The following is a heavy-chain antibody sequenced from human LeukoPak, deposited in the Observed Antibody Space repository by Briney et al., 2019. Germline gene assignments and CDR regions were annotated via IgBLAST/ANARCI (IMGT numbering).Heavy chain of an antibody. J-gene: IGHJ6*03. CDR2: INHSGST. V-gene: IGHV4-34*01. CDR1: GGSFSGYY. CDR3: ARIQEGTTIFGVVTTYYYYYYMDV. Sequence: SETLSLTCAVYGGSFSGYYWSWIRQPPGKGLEWIGEINHSGSTNYNPSLKSRVTISVDTSKNQFSLKLSSVTAADTAVYYCARIQEGTTIFGVVTTYYYYYYMDVWGKGTTVTVSS. D-gene: IGHD3-3*01.